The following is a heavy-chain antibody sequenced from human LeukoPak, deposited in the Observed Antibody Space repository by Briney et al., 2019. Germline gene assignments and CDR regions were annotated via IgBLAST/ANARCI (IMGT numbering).Heavy chain of an antibody. J-gene: IGHJ6*02. CDR3: AKNTVYYYYYDMDA. CDR2: ISGGGSGT. CDR1: GFTFDSYA. Sequence: GGSLRLSCAASGFTFDSYAMNWVRQAPGKGLEWVSGISGGGSGTYYADSVKGRFTISRDNSKNTLYLQMNSLRAEDTAVYYCAKNTVYYYYYDMDAWGQGTTVTVSS. D-gene: IGHD2-8*02. V-gene: IGHV3-23*01.